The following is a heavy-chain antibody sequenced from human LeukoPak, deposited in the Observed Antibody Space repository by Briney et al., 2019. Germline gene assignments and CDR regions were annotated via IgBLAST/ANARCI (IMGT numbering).Heavy chain of an antibody. CDR2: IYTSGST. CDR1: GGSISSGSYY. CDR3: ARDTPSLSFDY. D-gene: IGHD2-2*01. J-gene: IGHJ4*02. V-gene: IGHV4-61*02. Sequence: SQTLSLTCTVSGGSISSGSYYWTWIRQPAGKGLEWIGRIYTSGSTNYNPSLKSRVTISGDTSKNQFSLRLSSVTAADTAVYYCARDTPSLSFDYWGQGTLVTVSS.